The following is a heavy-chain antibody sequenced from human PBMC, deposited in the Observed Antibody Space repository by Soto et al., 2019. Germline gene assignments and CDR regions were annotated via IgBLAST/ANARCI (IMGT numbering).Heavy chain of an antibody. D-gene: IGHD3-10*01. J-gene: IGHJ4*02. V-gene: IGHV3-30-3*01. CDR2: ISYDGSNK. CDR3: ARGRPTFRVNGSGSYRAYYFDY. CDR1: GFTFSSYA. Sequence: QVQLVESGGGVVQPGRSLRLSCAASGFTFSSYAMHWVRQAPGKGLEWVAVISYDGSNKYYADSVKGRFTISRDNSKNTLYLQMNSLRAEDTAVYYCARGRPTFRVNGSGSYRAYYFDYWGQGTLVTVSS.